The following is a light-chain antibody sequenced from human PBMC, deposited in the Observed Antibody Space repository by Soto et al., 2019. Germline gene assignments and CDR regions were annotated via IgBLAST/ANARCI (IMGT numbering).Light chain of an antibody. CDR3: QQYNSYPWT. CDR1: QSISSW. CDR2: KAS. J-gene: IGKJ1*01. V-gene: IGKV1-5*03. Sequence: IQMTQSPSTLSASVGDIVTITCRASQSISSWLAWYQQKPGKAPKXMIYKASSLESGVPSRFSGSGSGTEFTLTISSLQHDDFATYYCQQYNSYPWTFGQGTKVDIK.